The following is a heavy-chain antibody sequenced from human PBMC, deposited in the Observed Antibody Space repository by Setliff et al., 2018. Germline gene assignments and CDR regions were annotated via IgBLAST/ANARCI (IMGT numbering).Heavy chain of an antibody. J-gene: IGHJ6*02. CDR1: GGSFSGYY. V-gene: IGHV4-34*01. CDR2: INHSGST. D-gene: IGHD3-16*02. CDR3: ARGKVLYDYVWGSYRYEDYYYGMDV. Sequence: PSETLSLTCAVYGGSFSGYYWSWIRQPPGKGQEWTGEINHSGSTNYNPSLKSRVTISVDTSKNQFSLKLSSVTAADTAVYYCARGKVLYDYVWGSYRYEDYYYGMDVWGQGTTVTVSS.